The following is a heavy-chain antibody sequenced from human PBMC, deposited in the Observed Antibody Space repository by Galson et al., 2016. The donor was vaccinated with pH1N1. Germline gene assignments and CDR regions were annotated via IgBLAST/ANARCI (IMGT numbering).Heavy chain of an antibody. CDR1: GFNFSPYY. Sequence: SLRLSCATSGFNFSPYYMHWVRQDPGKGLVWVSRINGGGSRTLYADSVKGRFTISRDNAKSTLYLQMNSLSVEDTAVYYCARDRGGDRAFDIWGQGTRVTVSS. V-gene: IGHV3-74*01. CDR2: INGGGSRT. J-gene: IGHJ3*02. CDR3: ARDRGGDRAFDI. D-gene: IGHD1-14*01.